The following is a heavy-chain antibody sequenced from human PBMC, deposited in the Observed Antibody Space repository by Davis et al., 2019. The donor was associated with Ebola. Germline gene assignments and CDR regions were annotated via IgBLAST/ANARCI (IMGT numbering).Heavy chain of an antibody. Sequence: SETLSLTCTVSGGSISSSSYYWSWIRQPPGKGLEWIGYIYYSGSTNYSPSLKSRVSISEDTSKNQFSLKVHSVTAADTAVYYCARRTRSAMSTIFHDAFDIWGQGTMVTVSS. D-gene: IGHD5-24*01. V-gene: IGHV4-61*05. CDR2: IYYSGST. CDR3: ARRTRSAMSTIFHDAFDI. J-gene: IGHJ3*02. CDR1: GGSISSSSYY.